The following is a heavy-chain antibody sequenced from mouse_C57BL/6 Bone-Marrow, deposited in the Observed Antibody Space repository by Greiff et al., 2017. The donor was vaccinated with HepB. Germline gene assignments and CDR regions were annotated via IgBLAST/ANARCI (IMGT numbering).Heavy chain of an antibody. J-gene: IGHJ2*01. V-gene: IGHV1-5*01. CDR1: GYTFTSYW. CDR2: IYPGNSDT. D-gene: IGHD1-1*01. Sequence: VQLQQSGPVLARPGASVKMSCKTSGYTFTSYWMHWVKQRPGQGLEWIGAIYPGNSDTSYNQKFTGKAKLTAVTSASTAYMELSILTKEDSAVYYCTKLELIGSNLGYWGQGTTLTVSS. CDR3: TKLELIGSNLGY.